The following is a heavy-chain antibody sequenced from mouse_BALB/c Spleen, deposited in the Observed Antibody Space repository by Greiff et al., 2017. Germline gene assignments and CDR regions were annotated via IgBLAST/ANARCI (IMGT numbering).Heavy chain of an antibody. CDR3: ARLITTAPHFDY. V-gene: IGHV3-5*02. CDR2: IYYSGTI. CDR1: GISITTGNYR. J-gene: IGHJ2*01. Sequence: VQLQQSGPGLVKPSQTVSLTCTVTGISITTGNYRWSWIRQFPGNKLEWIGYIYYSGTITYNPSLTSRTTITRDTSKNQFFLEMNSLTAEDTATYYCARLITTAPHFDYWGQGTTLTVSS. D-gene: IGHD1-2*01.